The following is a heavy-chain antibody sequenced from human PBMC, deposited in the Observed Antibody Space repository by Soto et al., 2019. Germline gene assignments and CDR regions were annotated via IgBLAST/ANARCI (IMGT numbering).Heavy chain of an antibody. CDR1: GGSFSGYY. CDR3: ARGEYSGSSY. D-gene: IGHD1-26*01. CDR2: INHSGST. Sequence: TSETLSLTCAVYGGSFSGYYWSWIRQPPGKGLEWIGEINHSGSTNYNPSLKSRVTISVDTSKNQFSLKLSSVTAADTAVYYCARGEYSGSSYWGQGTLVTVSS. J-gene: IGHJ4*02. V-gene: IGHV4-34*01.